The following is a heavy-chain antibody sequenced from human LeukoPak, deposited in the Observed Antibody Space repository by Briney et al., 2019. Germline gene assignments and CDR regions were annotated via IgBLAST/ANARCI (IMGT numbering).Heavy chain of an antibody. D-gene: IGHD3-22*01. J-gene: IGHJ4*02. CDR1: GFSVSSNH. V-gene: IGHV3-53*01. Sequence: GGSLRLSCAASGFSVSSNHMSWVRQAPGKGLEWVSVIYSDGSTYSADSVRTRLTISRDNSMNTLFLQMNSLRAEDTAVYYCARVPLYDSSGYSLDYWGQGTLVTVSS. CDR3: ARVPLYDSSGYSLDY. CDR2: IYSDGST.